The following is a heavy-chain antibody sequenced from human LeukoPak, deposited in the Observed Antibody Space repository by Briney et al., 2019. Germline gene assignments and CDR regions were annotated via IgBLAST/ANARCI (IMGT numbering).Heavy chain of an antibody. D-gene: IGHD2-21*02. CDR3: ARLYCGGDCYSDY. Sequence: SETLSPTCTVSGGSISSSSYYWGWIRQPPGKGLEWIGSIYYSGSTYYNPSLKSRVTISVDTSKNQFSLKLSSVTAADTAVYYCARLYCGGDCYSDYWGQGTLVTVSS. V-gene: IGHV4-39*07. CDR1: GGSISSSSYY. CDR2: IYYSGST. J-gene: IGHJ4*02.